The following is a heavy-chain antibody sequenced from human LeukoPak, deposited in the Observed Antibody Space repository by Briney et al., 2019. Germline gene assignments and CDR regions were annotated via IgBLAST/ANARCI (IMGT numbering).Heavy chain of an antibody. V-gene: IGHV3-30-3*01. CDR3: ARDCDIVVVVAATPLFDY. Sequence: PGRSLRLSCAASGFTFSSYAMHWVRQAPGKGLEWVAVISYDGSNKYYADSVKGRFTISRDNSKNTLYLQMNSLRAEDTAVYYCARDCDIVVVVAATPLFDYWGQGTLVTVSS. CDR1: GFTFSSYA. J-gene: IGHJ4*02. CDR2: ISYDGSNK. D-gene: IGHD2-15*01.